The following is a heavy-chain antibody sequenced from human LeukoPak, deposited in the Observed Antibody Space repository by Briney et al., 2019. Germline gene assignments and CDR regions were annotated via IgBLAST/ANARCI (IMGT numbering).Heavy chain of an antibody. V-gene: IGHV5-51*01. D-gene: IGHD3-22*01. CDR2: IYPGDSDT. Sequence: GESLKISCKGSGYSFTSYWIGWVRQMPGKGLEWMGIIYPGDSDTRYSPSFQGQVTISADKSISTAYLQWSSLKASDTAMYFCARQEPHYYDSSGYPPDYWGQGTLVTVSS. J-gene: IGHJ4*02. CDR1: GYSFTSYW. CDR3: ARQEPHYYDSSGYPPDY.